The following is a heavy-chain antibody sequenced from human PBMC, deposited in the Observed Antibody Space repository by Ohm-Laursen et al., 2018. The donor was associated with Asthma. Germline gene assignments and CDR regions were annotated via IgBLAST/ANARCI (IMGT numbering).Heavy chain of an antibody. CDR1: GFTFSSYW. Sequence: GSLRLSCSASGFTFSSYWMSWVRQAPGKGLEWVAKLKQVGREKYYVDSAKGRFTISRDNAKNSVYLQMNSLRAEDTALYYCARIGPEWELPGREYSLIHWGQGTLVTVSS. J-gene: IGHJ1*01. CDR3: ARIGPEWELPGREYSLIH. CDR2: LKQVGREK. D-gene: IGHD1-26*01. V-gene: IGHV3-7*02.